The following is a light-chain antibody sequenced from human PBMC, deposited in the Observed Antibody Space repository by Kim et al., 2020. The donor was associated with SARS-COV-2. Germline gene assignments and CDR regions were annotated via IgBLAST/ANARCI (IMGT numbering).Light chain of an antibody. CDR1: NIGSKR. CDR3: QVWDSSRDHRV. Sequence: APGKTGRSTGEGNNIGSKRVHWEQQKPGQAPGLVIHDDRDRPSGIPERFSGYNSGNSATLTISRVEAGDEGDYYCQVWDSSRDHRVFGGGTQLTVL. V-gene: IGLV3-21*03. J-gene: IGLJ3*02. CDR2: DDR.